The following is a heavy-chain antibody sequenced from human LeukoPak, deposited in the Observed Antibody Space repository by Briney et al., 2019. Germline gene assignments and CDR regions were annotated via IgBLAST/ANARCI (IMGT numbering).Heavy chain of an antibody. CDR1: GFSVSDYY. CDR2: ISGSGGST. CDR3: AKGGITIFGVVIFKNFDY. Sequence: GGSLRLSCAASGFSVSDYYMSWGRQAEGKGQEWVSAISGSGGSTYYADSVKGRFTMSRDNCKNTLYLQMNRLRAEDTAVYYCAKGGITIFGVVIFKNFDYWGQGTLVTVSS. D-gene: IGHD3-3*01. V-gene: IGHV3-23*01. J-gene: IGHJ4*02.